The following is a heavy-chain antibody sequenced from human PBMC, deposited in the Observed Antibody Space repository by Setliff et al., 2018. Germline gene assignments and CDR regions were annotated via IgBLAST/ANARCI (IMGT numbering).Heavy chain of an antibody. V-gene: IGHV1-69*13. CDR2: IIPVFRTA. J-gene: IGHJ4*02. CDR1: GGTFRTYG. CDR3: ERDARDKYDSTGYYLSIDS. D-gene: IGHD3-22*01. Sequence: SVKVSCKASGGTFRTYGFSWVRQAPGQGLEWMGRIIPVFRTANYAQKFRGRVTITADEVARTAYMELSTLRSEDTAVYYCERDARDKYDSTGYYLSIDSWGQGPLVTVSS.